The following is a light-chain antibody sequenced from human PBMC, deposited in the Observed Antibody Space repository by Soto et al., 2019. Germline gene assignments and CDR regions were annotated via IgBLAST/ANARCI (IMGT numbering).Light chain of an antibody. CDR3: QHRRT. Sequence: EVVLTQSPATLSLSPGERATLSCRASQTVSNYLAWSQQKPGQAPRLLIYDASNSATGIPARFGCSGSGTDFTLTISNREPEDFAVYYCQHRRTFGPGTKVDIK. V-gene: IGKV3-11*01. CDR1: QTVSNY. J-gene: IGKJ3*01. CDR2: DAS.